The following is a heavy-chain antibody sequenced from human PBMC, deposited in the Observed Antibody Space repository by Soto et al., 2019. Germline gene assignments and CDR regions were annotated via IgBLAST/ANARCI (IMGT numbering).Heavy chain of an antibody. V-gene: IGHV4-31*02. CDR3: AREPGYYDSSGYFALFDI. Sequence: SETLSLTCTVSGGSISSGGYYWSWIRQHPGKGLEWIGYIYYSGSTYYNPSLKSRVTISVDTSKNQFSLKLSSVTAADTAVYYCAREPGYYDSSGYFALFDIWGQGTMVT. J-gene: IGHJ3*02. CDR2: IYYSGST. D-gene: IGHD3-22*01. CDR1: GGSISSGGYY.